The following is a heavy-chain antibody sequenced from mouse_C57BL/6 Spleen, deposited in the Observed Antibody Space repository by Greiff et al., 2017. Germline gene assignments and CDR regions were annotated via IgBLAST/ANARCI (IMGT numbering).Heavy chain of an antibody. J-gene: IGHJ2*01. V-gene: IGHV5-16*01. CDR1: GFTFSDYY. CDR2: INYDGSST. CDR3: ARVTGAYYFDY. D-gene: IGHD1-1*01. Sequence: EVQLVESEGGLVQPGSSMKLSCTASGFTFSDYYMAWVRQVPEKGLEWVANINYDGSSTYYLDSLKGRFIISRDNAKNILYLQMSSLKSEDTATYYCARVTGAYYFDYWGQGTTLTVSS.